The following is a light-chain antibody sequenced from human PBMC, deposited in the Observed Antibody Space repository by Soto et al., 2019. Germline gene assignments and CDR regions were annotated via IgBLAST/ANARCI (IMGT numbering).Light chain of an antibody. CDR1: SSDVGGYNY. V-gene: IGLV2-14*01. CDR3: CSYARSYKNV. J-gene: IGLJ1*01. Sequence: QSALTQPASVSGSPGQSITISCTGTSSDVGGYNYVSWYQHHPGKAPKLMIYEVSNRPSGVSNRFSGSKSGNTASLTISGLQAEDVPDYYCCSYARSYKNVFGTGT. CDR2: EVS.